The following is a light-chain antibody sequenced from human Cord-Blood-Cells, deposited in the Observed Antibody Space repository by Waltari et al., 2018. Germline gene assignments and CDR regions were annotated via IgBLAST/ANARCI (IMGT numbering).Light chain of an antibody. CDR2: DVS. CDR3: SSYTSSSTWV. Sequence: QSALTQPASVSGSPGQSITISCTGTSSDVGGYNYVSWYQQHPGKAPKLMIYDVSKRTSRVSHRFSGSQSGNTASLTSSGLQAEDEADYYCSSYTSSSTWVFGGGTKLTVL. J-gene: IGLJ3*02. V-gene: IGLV2-14*01. CDR1: SSDVGGYNY.